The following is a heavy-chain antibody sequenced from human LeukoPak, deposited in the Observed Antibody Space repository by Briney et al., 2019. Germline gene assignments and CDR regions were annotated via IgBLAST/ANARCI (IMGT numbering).Heavy chain of an antibody. CDR1: GGTFSSYA. CDR2: IIPILGIA. J-gene: IGHJ4*02. D-gene: IGHD6-6*01. V-gene: IGHV1-69*04. Sequence: SVKVSCKASGGTFSSYAISWVRQAPGQGLEWMGRIIPILGIANYAQKFQGRVTITADKSTSTAYMELSSLRSEDTAVYYCARGGVLVEYSSSIDWGQGTLVTVSS. CDR3: ARGGVLVEYSSSID.